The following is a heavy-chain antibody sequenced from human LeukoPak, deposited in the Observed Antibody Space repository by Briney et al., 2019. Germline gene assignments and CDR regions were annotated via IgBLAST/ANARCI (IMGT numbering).Heavy chain of an antibody. D-gene: IGHD1-26*01. V-gene: IGHV3-30*02. J-gene: IGHJ4*02. Sequence: PGRSLRLSCAASGFTFSSYGMHWVRQAPGKGLEWVAFIRYDGSNKYYADSVKGRFTISRDNSKNTLYLQMNSLRAEDTAVYYCGQSGSYFVDYWGQGTLVTVSS. CDR3: GQSGSYFVDY. CDR1: GFTFSSYG. CDR2: IRYDGSNK.